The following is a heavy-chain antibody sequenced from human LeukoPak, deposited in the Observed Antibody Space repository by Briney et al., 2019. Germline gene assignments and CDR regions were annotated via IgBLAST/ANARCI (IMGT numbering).Heavy chain of an antibody. V-gene: IGHV3-21*01. CDR2: ISSSKSYI. J-gene: IGHJ4*02. CDR1: GLTFSSYG. CDR3: ASGSPAGDY. Sequence: KPGGSLRLSCAASGLTFSSYGMNWVRQAPGKGLEWVSSISSSKSYIFYADSVKGRFTISRDNAKNSLYLEMTSLRAEDTAVYYCASGSPAGDYWGQGTLVTVSS. D-gene: IGHD1-26*01.